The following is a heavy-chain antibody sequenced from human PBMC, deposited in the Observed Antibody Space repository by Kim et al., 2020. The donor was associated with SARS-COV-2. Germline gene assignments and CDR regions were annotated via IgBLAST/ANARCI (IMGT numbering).Heavy chain of an antibody. CDR2: ISSSSSYI. D-gene: IGHD6-13*01. Sequence: GGSLRLSCAASGFTFSSYSMNWVRQAPGKGLEWVSSISSSSSYIYYADSVKGRFTISRDNAKNSLYLQMNSLRAEDTAVYYCASGIAAAGTYYYYGMDVWRQGTTVTVSS. V-gene: IGHV3-21*01. J-gene: IGHJ6*02. CDR3: ASGIAAAGTYYYYGMDV. CDR1: GFTFSSYS.